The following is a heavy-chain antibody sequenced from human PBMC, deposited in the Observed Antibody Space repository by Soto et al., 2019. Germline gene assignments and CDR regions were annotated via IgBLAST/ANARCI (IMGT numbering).Heavy chain of an antibody. D-gene: IGHD3-22*01. CDR1: GFTFSPYW. J-gene: IGHJ6*02. CDR2: IKEDGSEK. V-gene: IGHV3-7*01. CDR3: ARGWGYFDSSGFPYLYAMDV. Sequence: GGSLRLSGVASGFTFSPYWMSWVRQAPGKGLEWVANIKEDGSEKYYVDAVEGRFTISRDNAKNSLYLQMTSLRAEDTALYYCARGWGYFDSSGFPYLYAMDVWGQGTTVTVSS.